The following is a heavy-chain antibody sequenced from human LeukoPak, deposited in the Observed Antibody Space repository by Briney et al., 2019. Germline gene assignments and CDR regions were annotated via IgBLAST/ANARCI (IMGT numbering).Heavy chain of an antibody. CDR1: GYTFTSYY. CDR3: ARDPNIVATSPIYYFGY. J-gene: IGHJ4*02. V-gene: IGHV1-46*01. CDR2: INPSGGST. Sequence: ASVKVSCKASGYTFTSYYMHWVRQAPGQGLEWMGIINPSGGSTSYAQKFQGRVTMTRDTSTSTVYMELSSLRSEDTAVYYCARDPNIVATSPIYYFGYWGQGTLVTVSS. D-gene: IGHD5-12*01.